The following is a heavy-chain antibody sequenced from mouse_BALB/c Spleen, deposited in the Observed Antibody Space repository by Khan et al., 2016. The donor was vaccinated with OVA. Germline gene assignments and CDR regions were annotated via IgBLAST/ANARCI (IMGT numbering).Heavy chain of an antibody. Sequence: EVELVESGGDLVKPGGSLKLSCAASGFTFSSYSMSWVRQTPDKRLEWVATISSGGDYTYYPASVKGRFTISRDTAKNTLYLQMSSLKSEDTAMYYCASHLTGSFAYWGQGTLVTVSA. J-gene: IGHJ3*01. CDR1: GFTFSSYS. D-gene: IGHD4-1*01. CDR2: ISSGGDYT. CDR3: ASHLTGSFAY. V-gene: IGHV5-6*01.